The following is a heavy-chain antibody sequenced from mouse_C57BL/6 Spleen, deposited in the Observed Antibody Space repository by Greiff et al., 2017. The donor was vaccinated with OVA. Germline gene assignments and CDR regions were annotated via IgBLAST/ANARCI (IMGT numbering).Heavy chain of an antibody. J-gene: IGHJ3*01. D-gene: IGHD2-4*01. CDR1: GYTFTDYE. V-gene: IGHV1-15*01. CDR2: IDPETGGT. CDR3: TRVKYYDYDGFAY. Sequence: QVQLQQSGAELVRPGASVTLSCKASGYTFTDYEMHWVKQTPVHGLEWIGAIDPETGGTAYNQKFKGKAILTADKSSSTAYMELRSLTSEDSAVYYCTRVKYYDYDGFAYWGQGTLVTVSA.